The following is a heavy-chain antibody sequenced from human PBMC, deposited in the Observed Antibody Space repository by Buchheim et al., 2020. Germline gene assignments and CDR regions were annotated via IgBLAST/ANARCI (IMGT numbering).Heavy chain of an antibody. V-gene: IGHV3-30-3*01. CDR3: ARDFNFGVVIIGWFDP. CDR1: GFTFSSYA. J-gene: IGHJ5*02. CDR2: ISYDGSNK. D-gene: IGHD3-3*01. Sequence: QVQLVESGGGVVQPGRSLRLSCAASGFTFSSYAMHWVRQAPGKGLEWVAVISYDGSNKYYADSVKGRFTISRDNSKNTLYLQMNSLRAEDTAGYYCARDFNFGVVIIGWFDPWGQGTL.